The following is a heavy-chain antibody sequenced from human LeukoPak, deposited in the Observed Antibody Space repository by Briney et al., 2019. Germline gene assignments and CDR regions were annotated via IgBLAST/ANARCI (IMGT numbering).Heavy chain of an antibody. CDR3: ARVPASSPLHFDY. D-gene: IGHD2-2*01. CDR1: GGSISSHY. J-gene: IGHJ4*02. CDR2: IYYTGSS. V-gene: IGHV4-59*11. Sequence: SETLSLTCTVSGGSISSHYWRWIRQPPGKGLEWIGYIYYTGSSNNNPSLKSRVTISVDMSKNQFSLKLSSVTAADTAVYYCARVPASSPLHFDYWGQGTLVTVSS.